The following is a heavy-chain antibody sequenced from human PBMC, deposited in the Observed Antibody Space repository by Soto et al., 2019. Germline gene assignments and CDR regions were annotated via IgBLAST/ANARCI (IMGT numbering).Heavy chain of an antibody. Sequence: SETLSLTCAVSGGSISSGGYSWSWIRQPPGKGLEWIGYIYYSGNTNSSPSLKSRVTISVDTSKNQFSLKLSSVTAADTAVYYCARRGDYYDSGSYPMDVWGQGTTVTVSS. CDR2: IYYSGNT. J-gene: IGHJ6*02. CDR1: GGSISSGGYS. CDR3: ARRGDYYDSGSYPMDV. V-gene: IGHV4-61*08. D-gene: IGHD3-22*01.